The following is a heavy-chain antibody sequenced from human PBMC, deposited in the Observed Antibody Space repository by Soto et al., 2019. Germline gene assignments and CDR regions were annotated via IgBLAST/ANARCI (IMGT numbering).Heavy chain of an antibody. D-gene: IGHD6-19*01. Sequence: EVQLVESGGGLVQPGGSLRLSCVASGFTFRSSWMHWVRQAPGKGLVWVSRINSDATTKNYADCVQGRFTIARDNAENTLYLQMDSLTAEDPAVYYCARGPTGWYGYDYWGQGTLVTVSS. CDR3: ARGPTGWYGYDY. J-gene: IGHJ4*02. V-gene: IGHV3-74*01. CDR1: GFTFRSSW. CDR2: INSDATTK.